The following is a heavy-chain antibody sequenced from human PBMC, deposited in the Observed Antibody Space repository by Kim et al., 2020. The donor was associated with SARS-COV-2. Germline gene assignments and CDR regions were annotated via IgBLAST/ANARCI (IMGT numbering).Heavy chain of an antibody. D-gene: IGHD1-26*01. CDR3: ARGRSGSVPRRGV. Sequence: SETLSLTCAVYGGSFSGYCWSWIRQPPGKGLEWIGEINISGSTKYNPNPKSRVTITVDTYKNKISLKLSPVTAADTAVDYCARGRSGSVPRRGVWGLG. V-gene: IGHV4-34*01. CDR1: GGSFSGYC. CDR2: INISGST. J-gene: IGHJ3*01.